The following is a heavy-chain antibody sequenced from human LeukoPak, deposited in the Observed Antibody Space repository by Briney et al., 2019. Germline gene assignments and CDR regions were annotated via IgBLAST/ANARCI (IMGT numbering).Heavy chain of an antibody. V-gene: IGHV3-74*01. CDR3: LRVYGDPPL. CDR1: TFTFSSHW. CDR2: INSDGTMI. J-gene: IGHJ4*02. Sequence: GGSLRLSCADSTFTFSSHWMHWVRQAPGKGLVWVSRINSDGTMISYADSVKGRFTISRDNAKNTLYLQMNSLRAEDTAVYYCLRVYGDPPLWGQGTVVTVSS. D-gene: IGHD4-17*01.